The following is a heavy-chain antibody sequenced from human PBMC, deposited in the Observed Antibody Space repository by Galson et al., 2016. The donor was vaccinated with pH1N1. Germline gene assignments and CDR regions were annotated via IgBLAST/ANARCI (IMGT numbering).Heavy chain of an antibody. CDR3: ARAYGSEVY. V-gene: IGHV1-69*13. D-gene: IGHD3-10*01. Sequence: SVKVSCKASGGPFMSHAISWVRQAPGQGLEGMGGTIPVLGSAKYAQKFQGRVTISADDSTSTAYMEVSSLKSDDTAVYYCARAYGSEVYWGQGTPVIVSS. CDR2: TIPVLGSA. J-gene: IGHJ4*02. CDR1: GGPFMSHA.